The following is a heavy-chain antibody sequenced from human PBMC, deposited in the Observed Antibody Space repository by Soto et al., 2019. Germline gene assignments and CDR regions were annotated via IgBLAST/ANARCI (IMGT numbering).Heavy chain of an antibody. J-gene: IGHJ6*02. CDR2: ISSSSSYI. CDR1: GFTFSSYS. V-gene: IGHV3-21*01. Sequence: WGSLRLSCAASGFTFSSYSMNWVRQAPGKGLEWVSSISSSSSYIYYADSVKGRFTISRDNAKNSLYLQMNSLRAEDTAVYYCARDHYYDSSGYYFGSQTNYYYYGMDVWGQGTTVTVSS. CDR3: ARDHYYDSSGYYFGSQTNYYYYGMDV. D-gene: IGHD3-22*01.